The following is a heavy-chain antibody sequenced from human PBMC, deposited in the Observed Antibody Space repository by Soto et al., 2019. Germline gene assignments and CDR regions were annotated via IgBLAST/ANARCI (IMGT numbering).Heavy chain of an antibody. D-gene: IGHD5-18*01. V-gene: IGHV4-34*01. Sequence: PSETLSLTCAVYGGSFSGYYWSWIRQPPGKGLEWIGEINHSGSTNYNPSLKSRVTISVDTSKNQFSLKLSSVTAADTAVYYCARAHSYGSTDYWGQGTLVTVSS. J-gene: IGHJ4*02. CDR2: INHSGST. CDR1: GGSFSGYY. CDR3: ARAHSYGSTDY.